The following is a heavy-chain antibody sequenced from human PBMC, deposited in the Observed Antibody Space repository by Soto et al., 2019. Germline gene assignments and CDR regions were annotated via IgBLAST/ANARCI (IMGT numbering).Heavy chain of an antibody. CDR3: ARGRPIIGAKTFFDY. V-gene: IGHV4-31*03. CDR1: GDSVSSGSHF. D-gene: IGHD1-26*01. J-gene: IGHJ4*02. Sequence: SSETLSLTCTVSGDSVSSGSHFWSWIRQHPGKGLEWIGYISFSGTTYYNLSLKSRLTISIDTSKNQFSLKLASMTAADSAFYYCARGRPIIGAKTFFDYWGQGTLVTVSS. CDR2: ISFSGTT.